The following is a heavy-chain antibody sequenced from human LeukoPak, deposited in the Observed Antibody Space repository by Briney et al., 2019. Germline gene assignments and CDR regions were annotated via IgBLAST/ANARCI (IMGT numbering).Heavy chain of an antibody. CDR3: AKDFSRSWWYGMDV. J-gene: IGHJ6*02. CDR1: GFTFIAYP. V-gene: IGHV3-43*01. D-gene: IGHD2-15*01. CDR2: VRGDGDGT. Sequence: GGSLNLSLPASGFTFIAYPCHGVGRPRGKGRDGVSVVRGDGDGTYYADSVEGRFTISRDNSKNSLYLQMDGLRTEDTALYYCAKDFSRSWWYGMDVWGQGITVTVSS.